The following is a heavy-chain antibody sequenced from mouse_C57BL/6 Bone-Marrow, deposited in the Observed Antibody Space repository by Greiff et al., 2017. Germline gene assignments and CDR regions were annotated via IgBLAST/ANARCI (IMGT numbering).Heavy chain of an antibody. CDR1: GFNIKDYY. CDR2: IDPEDGDT. J-gene: IGHJ3*01. V-gene: IGHV14-1*01. D-gene: IGHD1-1*01. CDR3: TTPHYYYGSSWFAY. Sequence: VQLQQSGAELVRPGASVKLSCTASGFNIKDYYMHWVKQRPEQGLEWIGRIDPEDGDTEYAPKFPGKATMTADTSSNTAYLQLSSLTSEDTAVYYCTTPHYYYGSSWFAYWGQGTLVTVSA.